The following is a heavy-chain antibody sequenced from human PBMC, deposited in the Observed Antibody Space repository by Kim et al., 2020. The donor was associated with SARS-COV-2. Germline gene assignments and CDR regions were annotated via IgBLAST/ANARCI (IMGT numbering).Heavy chain of an antibody. CDR3: TTDLHDYGDRDY. J-gene: IGHJ4*02. Sequence: DYGPPVKGRFTISRDKSKNTLYLQMTSLKTEDTAVYYYTTDLHDYGDRDYWGQGTLVTVSS. D-gene: IGHD4-17*01. V-gene: IGHV3-15*01.